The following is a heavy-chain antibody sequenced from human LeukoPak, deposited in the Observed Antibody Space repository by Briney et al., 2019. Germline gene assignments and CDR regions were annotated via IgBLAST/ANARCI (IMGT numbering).Heavy chain of an antibody. D-gene: IGHD5-12*01. V-gene: IGHV1-18*01. Sequence: GASVKVSFKASGYTFTRYGISWVRQAPGQGLEWMGWISAYNGNTNYAQKLQGRVTMTTDTSTSTAYMELRSLRSDDTAVYYCARDGATLRPTKYNWFDPCGRGTLVTVSS. CDR3: ARDGATLRPTKYNWFDP. CDR2: ISAYNGNT. J-gene: IGHJ5*02. CDR1: GYTFTRYG.